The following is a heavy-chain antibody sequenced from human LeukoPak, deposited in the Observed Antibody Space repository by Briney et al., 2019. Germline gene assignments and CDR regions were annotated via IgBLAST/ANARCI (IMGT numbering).Heavy chain of an antibody. Sequence: ASVKVSCKVSGYTLTELSMHWVRQAPGKGLEGMGGFDPEDGETIYAQKFQGRVTMTRDMSTSTVYMELSSLRSEDTAVYYCAREMDTAMVTPLGLDYWGQGTLVTVSS. CDR3: AREMDTAMVTPLGLDY. V-gene: IGHV1-24*01. D-gene: IGHD5-18*01. CDR2: FDPEDGET. J-gene: IGHJ4*02. CDR1: GYTLTELS.